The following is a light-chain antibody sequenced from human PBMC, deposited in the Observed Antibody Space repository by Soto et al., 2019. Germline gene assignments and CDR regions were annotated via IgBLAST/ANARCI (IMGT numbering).Light chain of an antibody. Sequence: DIPMTPSPSTLSGSVGDRVTVTFRASQTISSWLAWYQQKPGKAPKLLIYKASTLKSGVPSRFSGSGSGTEFTLTISSLQHDDFATYYCQHYNSYSEAFGQGTKVYIK. CDR1: QTISSW. CDR2: KAS. CDR3: QHYNSYSEA. V-gene: IGKV1-5*03. J-gene: IGKJ1*01.